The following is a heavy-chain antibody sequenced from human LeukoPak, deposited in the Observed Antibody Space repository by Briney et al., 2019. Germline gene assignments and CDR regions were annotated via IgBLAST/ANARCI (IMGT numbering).Heavy chain of an antibody. V-gene: IGHV3-7*01. CDR3: ARDPNSGYSCSDY. J-gene: IGHJ4*02. Sequence: PGGSLRLSREASGFNLGSSWMAWVRQAPGKGLEWVANIKPDGSEKHYVDSVKGRFTISRDNAKNSLYLQMNSLRAEDTAVYYCARDPNSGYSCSDYWGQGTLVTVSS. D-gene: IGHD1-1*01. CDR1: GFNLGSSW. CDR2: IKPDGSEK.